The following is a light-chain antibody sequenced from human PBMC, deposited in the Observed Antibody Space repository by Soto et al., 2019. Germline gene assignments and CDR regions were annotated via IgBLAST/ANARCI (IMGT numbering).Light chain of an antibody. CDR2: GAS. Sequence: EILLTQSPGTLSLSPGERATLSCRASQSVSSSYLAWYQQKPGQAPRLLIYGASTRANGIPARFSGSVSGTEFTLTLRSLQSEDFAFYYCQQYNNWHPWTFGQGTKVDIK. J-gene: IGKJ1*01. V-gene: IGKV3-15*01. CDR1: QSVSSSY. CDR3: QQYNNWHPWT.